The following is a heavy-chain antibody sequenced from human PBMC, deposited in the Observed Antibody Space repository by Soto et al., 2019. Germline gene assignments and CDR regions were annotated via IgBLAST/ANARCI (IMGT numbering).Heavy chain of an antibody. J-gene: IGHJ6*02. V-gene: IGHV4-61*01. CDR2: IYPSATP. CDR3: ARDSRTTPDAPSYYYYNMDV. CDR1: GGSVTSGINY. D-gene: IGHD2-15*01. Sequence: SETLSLTCTVSGGSVTSGINYWSWIREPPGKGLEWIGYIYPSATPYYRPSFKSRVTLSTDTSKNEFSLKLTYVTAPATAVYYCARDSRTTPDAPSYYYYNMDVWGQGTTVTVSS.